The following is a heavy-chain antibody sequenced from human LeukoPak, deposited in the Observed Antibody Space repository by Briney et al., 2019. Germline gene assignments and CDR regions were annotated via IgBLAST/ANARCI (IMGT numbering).Heavy chain of an antibody. CDR3: ARAVGRRYQIDY. V-gene: IGHV1-46*01. D-gene: IGHD2-2*01. CDR1: GYTLTSYY. Sequence: ASVKVSCKASGYTLTSYYMHWVRQAPGQGLEWMGIINPSGGSTSYAQKFQGRVTMTRDTSTSTVYMELSSLRSEDTAVYYCARAVGRRYQIDYWGQGTLVTVSS. CDR2: INPSGGST. J-gene: IGHJ4*02.